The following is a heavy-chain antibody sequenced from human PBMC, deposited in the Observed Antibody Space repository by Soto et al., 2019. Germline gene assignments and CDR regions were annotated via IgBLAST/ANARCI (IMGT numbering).Heavy chain of an antibody. CDR1: GYTFTSYD. V-gene: IGHV1-8*01. CDR2: MNPNSGNT. CDR3: ATGGYDYGDYQYYMAV. D-gene: IGHD4-17*01. J-gene: IGHJ6*03. Sequence: GASVKVSCKASGYTFTSYDINWVRQATGQGLEWMGWMNPNSGNTGYAQKFQGRVTMTKDTSTCTAYMELSSLRSEDTAVYYCATGGYDYGDYQYYMAVWGKGTTVTVSS.